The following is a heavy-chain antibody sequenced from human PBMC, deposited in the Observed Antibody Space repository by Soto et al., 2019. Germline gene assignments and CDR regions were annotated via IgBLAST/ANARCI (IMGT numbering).Heavy chain of an antibody. CDR2: IKSKTDGGTT. CDR1: GFTFSNAG. CDR3: TSSSGWYARFFDY. D-gene: IGHD6-19*01. Sequence: GVLRLSCAASGFTFSNAGMNWFRQAPGKGLKLVSHIKSKTDGGTTDYAAPVKGRFTISRDDSKHTLYLQMNSLKTEDIAMYYCTSSSGWYARFFDYWGQGTLVTVSS. V-gene: IGHV3-15*07. J-gene: IGHJ4*02.